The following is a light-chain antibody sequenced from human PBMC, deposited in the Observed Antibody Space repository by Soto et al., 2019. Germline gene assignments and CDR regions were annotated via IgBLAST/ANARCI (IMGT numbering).Light chain of an antibody. Sequence: DIQMPQSPSTLSAFVGDRVTITCRASESISKYLGWHQQKAGRAPKVLIYEASSLESGVPSRFSGSGSGTEFTLTIRSLQPDDSATYYCHQYFNYPPTFGGGTKVDIK. V-gene: IGKV1-5*03. CDR3: HQYFNYPPT. CDR1: ESISKY. J-gene: IGKJ4*01. CDR2: EAS.